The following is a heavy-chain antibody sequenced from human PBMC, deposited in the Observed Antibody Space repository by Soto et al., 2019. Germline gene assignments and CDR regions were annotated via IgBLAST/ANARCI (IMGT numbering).Heavy chain of an antibody. V-gene: IGHV3-30-3*01. CDR3: VSQGSYYDFWSGYYGGYNWFDP. CDR2: ISYDGSNK. CDR1: GFTFSSYA. J-gene: IGHJ5*02. D-gene: IGHD3-3*01. Sequence: QVQLVESGGGVVQPGRSLRLSCAASGFTFSSYAMHWVRQAPGKGLEWVAVISYDGSNKYYADSVKGRFTISRDNSKNXXYXQXXSLRAEDTAVYYCVSQGSYYDFWSGYYGGYNWFDPWGQGTLVTVSS.